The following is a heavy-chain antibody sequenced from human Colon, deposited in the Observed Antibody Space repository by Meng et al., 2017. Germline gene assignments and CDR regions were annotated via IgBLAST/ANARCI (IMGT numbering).Heavy chain of an antibody. CDR1: GGTYSCLN. Sequence: LSSPFAGSGGTYSCLNWVWNRPPPGMGLVLIVGIGHFRISNDYSSRKGSLTMSVDTSKKQISMTLTSVTAADTSVYYCATGLRHGDCFDPWGPGTLVTVSS. CDR2: IGHFRIS. V-gene: IGHV4-34*08. D-gene: IGHD4-17*01. J-gene: IGHJ5*02. CDR3: ATGLRHGDCFDP.